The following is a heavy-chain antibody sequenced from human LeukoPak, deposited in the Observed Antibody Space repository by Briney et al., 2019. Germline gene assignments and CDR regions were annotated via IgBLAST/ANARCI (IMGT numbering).Heavy chain of an antibody. CDR2: LNQDGSVK. D-gene: IGHD5-18*01. CDR3: ARDAYSDASES. J-gene: IGHJ5*02. CDR1: GFTFSGYW. Sequence: PGGSLRLSYAASGFTFSGYWMTWVRQAPGKGLEWVANLNQDGSVKFYVDSVKGRFTISRDNAKNSLFLQMNSLRAEDTAVYYCARDAYSDASESWGQGTLVTVSS. V-gene: IGHV3-7*01.